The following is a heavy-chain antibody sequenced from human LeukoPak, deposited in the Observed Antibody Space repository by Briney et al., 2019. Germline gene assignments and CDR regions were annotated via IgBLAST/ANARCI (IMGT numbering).Heavy chain of an antibody. J-gene: IGHJ5*02. V-gene: IGHV3-74*01. CDR2: IDYDGTTT. CDR3: THLGWFDP. Sequence: GGSLRLSCAASGFSLSTFWMHWVRQAPGKGLVWVSRIDYDGTTTTYADSVKGRFTISRDNAKNTLYLQMNSLRAEDAAVYYCTHLGWFDPWGQGTLVTVSS. CDR1: GFSLSTFW.